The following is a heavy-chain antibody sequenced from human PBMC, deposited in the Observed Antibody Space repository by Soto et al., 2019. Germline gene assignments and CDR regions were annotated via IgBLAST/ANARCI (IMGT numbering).Heavy chain of an antibody. Sequence: GESLKISCKGSGYSFTSYWIGWGRQMPGKGLEWMGIIYTGDSDTRYSPSFQGQVSISADKSISPAYLQGSSLKASDTAMYYCARQDPGELGTFDYWGQGTLVTVSS. D-gene: IGHD1-26*01. V-gene: IGHV5-51*01. CDR2: IYTGDSDT. J-gene: IGHJ4*02. CDR3: ARQDPGELGTFDY. CDR1: GYSFTSYW.